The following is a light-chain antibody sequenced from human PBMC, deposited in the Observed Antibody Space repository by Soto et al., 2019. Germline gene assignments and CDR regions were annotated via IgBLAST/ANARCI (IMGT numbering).Light chain of an antibody. Sequence: QSALTQPASVSGSPGQSITISCTGVSGDVGNYNLVSWYQQHPAKAPKLIIYEDDKRPSGVSNRFSGSKSGYTASLTISGLQSEDEAAYYCCSYLGSSTVFGGGTQLTVL. CDR2: EDD. CDR1: SGDVGNYNL. V-gene: IGLV2-23*01. CDR3: CSYLGSSTV. J-gene: IGLJ7*01.